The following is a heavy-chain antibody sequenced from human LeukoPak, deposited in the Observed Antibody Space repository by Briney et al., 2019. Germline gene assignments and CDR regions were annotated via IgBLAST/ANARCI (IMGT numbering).Heavy chain of an antibody. Sequence: PSETLSLTCSVSGGSINTTYWSWIRQPPGKGLEWVGNIHYSGSTNYNSSLKSRVTISVDTSKNQFSLKMISVTTADTAVYFCPRGGWFNDCWGQGTLVPSPQ. D-gene: IGHD6-19*01. CDR3: PRGGWFNDC. CDR2: IHYSGST. V-gene: IGHV4-59*01. J-gene: IGHJ4*02. CDR1: GGSINTTY.